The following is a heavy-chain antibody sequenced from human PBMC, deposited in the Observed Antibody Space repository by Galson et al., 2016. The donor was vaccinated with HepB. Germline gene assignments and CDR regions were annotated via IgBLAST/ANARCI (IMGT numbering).Heavy chain of an antibody. J-gene: IGHJ6*02. V-gene: IGHV5-51*01. CDR2: IYPGDSEI. D-gene: IGHD3-3*01. Sequence: QSGAEVKKAGESQKISCKASGYSFPYYWIGWVRQKPGKGLEWMGIIYPGDSEIRYSPSFQGQVTMSVDKSISTAFLQWSSLKASDTAMYYCARQYNFWSGYSESYYGMDVWGQGTTVTVSS. CDR3: ARQYNFWSGYSESYYGMDV. CDR1: GYSFPYYW.